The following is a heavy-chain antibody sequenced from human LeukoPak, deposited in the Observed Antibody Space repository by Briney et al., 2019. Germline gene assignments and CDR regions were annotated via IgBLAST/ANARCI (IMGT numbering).Heavy chain of an antibody. CDR1: GGSFSGYY. V-gene: IGHV4-34*01. J-gene: IGHJ6*02. Sequence: PSETLSLTCAVYGGSFSGYYWSWIRQPPGKGLEWIGEINHSGSTNYNPSLKSRVTISVDTSKNQFSLRLSSVTAADTAVYYCARGRLVLYYGMDVWGQGTTVTVSS. CDR3: ARGRLVLYYGMDV. CDR2: INHSGST. D-gene: IGHD2-15*01.